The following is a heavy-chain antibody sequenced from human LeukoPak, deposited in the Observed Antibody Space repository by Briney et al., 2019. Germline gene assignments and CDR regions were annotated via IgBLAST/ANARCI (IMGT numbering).Heavy chain of an antibody. V-gene: IGHV4-31*03. D-gene: IGHD6-13*01. CDR1: GGSISSGGYY. J-gene: IGHJ5*02. Sequence: SETLSLTCTVSGGSISSGGYYWSWIRQHPGKGLEWIGYIYYSGSTYYNPFLKSRVTISVDTSKNQFSLKLSSVTAADTAVYYCARHSSSWYRRWFDPWGQGTLVTVSS. CDR3: ARHSSSWYRRWFDP. CDR2: IYYSGST.